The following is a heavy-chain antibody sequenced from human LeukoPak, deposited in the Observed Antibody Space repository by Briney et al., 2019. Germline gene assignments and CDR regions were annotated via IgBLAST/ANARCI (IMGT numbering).Heavy chain of an antibody. CDR1: GFTFSSYG. D-gene: IGHD5-18*01. CDR3: ARERDSSGYSYGYPNWFDP. Sequence: GRSLRLSCAASGFTFSSYGMHWVRQAPGKGLEWVAVIWYGGSNKYYADSVKGRFTISRDNSKNTLYLQMNSLRAEDTAVYYCARERDSSGYSYGYPNWFDPWGQGTLVTVSS. CDR2: IWYGGSNK. V-gene: IGHV3-33*08. J-gene: IGHJ5*02.